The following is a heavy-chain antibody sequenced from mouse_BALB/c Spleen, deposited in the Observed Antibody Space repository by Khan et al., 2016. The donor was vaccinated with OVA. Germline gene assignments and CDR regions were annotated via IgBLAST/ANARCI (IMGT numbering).Heavy chain of an antibody. CDR2: IDPANGNT. J-gene: IGHJ3*01. Sequence: VRLQQSGAELVKPGASVKLSCTASGFTINDTYMHWVIQRPEQGLVWIGRIDPANGNTKYDPNFQGKATITADTSSNTAYLQMSSLTSEDTASDYCAIITSYDVSYWGQGTLVTVSA. D-gene: IGHD2-12*01. V-gene: IGHV14-3*02. CDR3: AIITSYDVSY. CDR1: GFTINDTY.